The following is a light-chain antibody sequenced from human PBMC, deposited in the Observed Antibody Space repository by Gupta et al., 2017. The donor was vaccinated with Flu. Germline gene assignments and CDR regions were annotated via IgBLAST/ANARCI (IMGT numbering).Light chain of an antibody. CDR1: QSFTSNY. CDR2: GSS. V-gene: IGKV3-20*01. Sequence: ERATLSCRASQSFTSNYLAWYQQTPGQAPMLLIYGSSSRATGIPDRFSASGSGTDFTLTISRLEPEDSAVYFCQHYLNSPLTFGQGTKVEI. J-gene: IGKJ1*01. CDR3: QHYLNSPLT.